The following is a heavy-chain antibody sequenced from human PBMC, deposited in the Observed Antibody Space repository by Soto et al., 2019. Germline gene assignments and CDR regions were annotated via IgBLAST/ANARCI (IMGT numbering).Heavy chain of an antibody. J-gene: IGHJ4*02. V-gene: IGHV3-30-3*01. Sequence: GGSLRLSCAASGFTFSSYAMHWVRQAPGKGLEWVAVISYDGSNKYYADSVKGRFTISRDNSKNTLYLQMNSLRAEDTAVYYCARDPYYYDSSGYYMGGLDYWGQGTLVTVSS. CDR1: GFTFSSYA. CDR3: ARDPYYYDSSGYYMGGLDY. CDR2: ISYDGSNK. D-gene: IGHD3-22*01.